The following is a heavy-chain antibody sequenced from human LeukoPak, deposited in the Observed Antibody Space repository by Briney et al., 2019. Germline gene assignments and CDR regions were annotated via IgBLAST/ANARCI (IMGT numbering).Heavy chain of an antibody. CDR3: ARRRHYYGSGTHQGDAFDI. D-gene: IGHD3-10*01. CDR2: IKQDGSEK. V-gene: IGHV3-7*01. Sequence: PGGSLRLSCAVSGFSFNTYWMTWVRQAPGKGLEWVANIKQDGSEKYYVDSVKGRFTISRDNAKNSLYLQMNSLRAEDTAVYYCARRRHYYGSGTHQGDAFDIWGQGTMVTVSS. J-gene: IGHJ3*02. CDR1: GFSFNTYW.